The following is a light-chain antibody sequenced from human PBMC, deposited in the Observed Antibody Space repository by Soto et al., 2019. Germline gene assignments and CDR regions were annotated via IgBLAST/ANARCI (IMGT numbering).Light chain of an antibody. V-gene: IGKV3-11*01. CDR2: DSS. CDR3: QQRKNWPLIT. CDR1: QTVDEF. J-gene: IGKJ5*01. Sequence: EITLTQSPATLSLSPGETATLSCRASQTVDEFLAWYQQRPGQPPRLLIFDSSNRATGVPVRFSVSGSGTVFTLTIGSLEPEDSAVYYCQQRKNWPLITFGQGTRLEIK.